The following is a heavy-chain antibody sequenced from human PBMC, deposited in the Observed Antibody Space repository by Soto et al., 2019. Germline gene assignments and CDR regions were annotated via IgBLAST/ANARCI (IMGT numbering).Heavy chain of an antibody. CDR1: GGSISSYY. CDR2: IYYSGST. D-gene: IGHD2-2*01. J-gene: IGHJ6*02. CDR3: ARLGVGYCSSTSCYGNYYYYYYGMDV. Sequence: PSETLSLTCTVSGGSISSYYWSWLRQPPGKGLEWIGYIYYSGSTNYNPSLKSRVTISVDTSKNQFSLKLSSVTAADTAVYYCARLGVGYCSSTSCYGNYYYYYYGMDVWGQGTTVTVSS. V-gene: IGHV4-59*08.